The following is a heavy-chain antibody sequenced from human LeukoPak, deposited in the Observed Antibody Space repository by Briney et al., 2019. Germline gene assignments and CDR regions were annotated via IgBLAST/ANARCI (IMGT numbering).Heavy chain of an antibody. Sequence: SETLSLTCTVSGGSISSSSYYWGWIRQPPGKGLEWIGSIYYSGSTYYNPSLKSRVTISVDASKNQFSLKLSSVTAADTAVYYCAREPFRYNLESYYFDYWGQGVLVTVSS. CDR3: AREPFRYNLESYYFDY. J-gene: IGHJ4*02. CDR1: GGSISSSSYY. CDR2: IYYSGST. D-gene: IGHD1-1*01. V-gene: IGHV4-39*02.